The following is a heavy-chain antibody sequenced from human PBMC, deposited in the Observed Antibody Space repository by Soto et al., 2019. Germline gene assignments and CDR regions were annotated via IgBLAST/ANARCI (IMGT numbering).Heavy chain of an antibody. CDR2: IYPPDSNT. D-gene: IGHD2-21*02. CDR3: ARLAYCGSDCFFDY. J-gene: IGHJ4*02. Sequence: GESLKISCQYSGYTFTNDNIAWVRQMPGKGLEWMGIIYPPDSNTQYSPSFRGQVTFSVDRSISTAYLQWGSLKASDTAMYFCARLAYCGSDCFFDYWGQGTLVTVSS. CDR1: GYTFTNDN. V-gene: IGHV5-51*01.